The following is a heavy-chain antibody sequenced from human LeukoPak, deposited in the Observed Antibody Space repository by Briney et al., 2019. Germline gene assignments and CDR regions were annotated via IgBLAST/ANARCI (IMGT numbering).Heavy chain of an antibody. D-gene: IGHD3-22*01. Sequence: SETLSLTCAVYGGSFSGYHWTWIRQSPGKGLEWIGDINPSGSTYYNPSLKSRLTISVDKSKNQFSLNLRSVPAAETAVYYCARGRHDITMIVVVMSSVSYYLDVWGKGTTVTVS. CDR3: ARGRHDITMIVVVMSSVSYYLDV. CDR2: INPSGST. V-gene: IGHV4-34*01. CDR1: GGSFSGYH. J-gene: IGHJ6*03.